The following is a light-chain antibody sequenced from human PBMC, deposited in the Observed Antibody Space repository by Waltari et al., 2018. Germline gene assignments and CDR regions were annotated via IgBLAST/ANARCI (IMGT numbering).Light chain of an antibody. Sequence: QSALTQPPSASGSPGQSVTISCTGTSSDVGGYNYVYWYQQHPGKAPNLMIYEVSKRPAGVPDRFSGSKPGNTASLTASGLQAEDEADYYCSSYAGNDNFEVFGGGTKLTVL. J-gene: IGLJ3*02. CDR2: EVS. CDR3: SSYAGNDNFEV. CDR1: SSDVGGYNY. V-gene: IGLV2-8*01.